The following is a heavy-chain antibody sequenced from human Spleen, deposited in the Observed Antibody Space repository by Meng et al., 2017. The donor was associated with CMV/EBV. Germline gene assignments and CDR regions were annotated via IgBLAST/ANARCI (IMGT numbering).Heavy chain of an antibody. V-gene: IGHV3-23*01. J-gene: IGHJ6*02. D-gene: IGHD2-2*01. Sequence: GGSLRLSCAASGFTFSSYAMNWVRQAPGKGLEWVSAISGSGGSTYYADSVKGRFTISRDNSKNTLYLQMDSLRAEDTAVYYCATDLRYCSSTSCSPLGGMDVWGQGTTVTVSS. CDR3: ATDLRYCSSTSCSPLGGMDV. CDR1: GFTFSSYA. CDR2: ISGSGGST.